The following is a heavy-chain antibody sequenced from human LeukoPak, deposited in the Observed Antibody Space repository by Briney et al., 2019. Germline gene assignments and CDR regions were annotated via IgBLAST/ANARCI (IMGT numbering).Heavy chain of an antibody. CDR1: GGSISSYY. J-gene: IGHJ6*03. CDR3: ARGRGAAAGTNYYYYMDV. D-gene: IGHD6-13*01. V-gene: IGHV4-4*07. Sequence: SETLSLTCTVSGGSISSYYWSWIRQPAGKGLEWIGRIYTSGSSNYNPSLKSRVTISVDKSKNQFSLKLSSVTAADTAVYYCARGRGAAAGTNYYYYMDVWGKGTTVTVSS. CDR2: IYTSGSS.